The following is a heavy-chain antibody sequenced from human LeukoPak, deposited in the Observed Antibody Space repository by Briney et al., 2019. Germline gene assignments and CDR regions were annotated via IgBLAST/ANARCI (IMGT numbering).Heavy chain of an antibody. V-gene: IGHV1-18*01. CDR2: ISAYNGHT. Sequence: RASVKVSCKASGYTFTSYGISWVRQAPGQGLECMGWISAYNGHTNYAQKLQGRVTMTTDTSTSTAYMELRSLRSDDTAVYYCARANLMVRGVIIPNNWFDPWGQGTLVTVSS. D-gene: IGHD3-10*01. CDR1: GYTFTSYG. J-gene: IGHJ5*02. CDR3: ARANLMVRGVIIPNNWFDP.